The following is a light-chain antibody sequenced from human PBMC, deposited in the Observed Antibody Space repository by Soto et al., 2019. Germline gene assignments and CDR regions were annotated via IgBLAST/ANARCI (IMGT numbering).Light chain of an antibody. Sequence: DIQMTQSPFTLSASVGDRVTITCRASQSISSWLAWYQQKPGKAPKLLIYAASSLQSGVPSRFSGSGSGTDFTLTISGLKPEDFATYYCQQANSFPITFGQGTRLEIK. V-gene: IGKV1-12*01. J-gene: IGKJ5*01. CDR1: QSISSW. CDR3: QQANSFPIT. CDR2: AAS.